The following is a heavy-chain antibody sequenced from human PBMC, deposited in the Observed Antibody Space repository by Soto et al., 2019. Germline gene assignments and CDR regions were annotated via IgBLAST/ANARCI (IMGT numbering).Heavy chain of an antibody. J-gene: IGHJ6*02. D-gene: IGHD6-6*01. CDR1: GGTFSSYG. CDR2: IIPIFGTA. Sequence: QVQLVQSGAEVKKPGSSVKVSCKASGGTFSSYGISWVRQAPGQGLEWMGGIIPIFGTANYAQKFQGRVTXTXGXSXXTAYMALSSLRAEDTAVYYCACARSSSAYYTGLDVWGQGTTVTVSS. CDR3: ACARSSSAYYTGLDV. V-gene: IGHV1-69*05.